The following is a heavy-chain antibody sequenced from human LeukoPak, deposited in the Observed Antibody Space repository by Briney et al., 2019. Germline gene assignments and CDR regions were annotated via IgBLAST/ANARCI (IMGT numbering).Heavy chain of an antibody. Sequence: SQTLSLTCTVSGGSISSGGYYWSWIRQHPGKGLEWIGYIYYSGSTYYNPSLKSPVTISVDTSKNQFSLKLSSVTAAATAVYYCARELRYFDWLIDYWGQGTLVTVSS. CDR1: GGSISSGGYY. J-gene: IGHJ4*02. V-gene: IGHV4-31*01. CDR3: ARELRYFDWLIDY. CDR2: IYYSGST. D-gene: IGHD3-9*01.